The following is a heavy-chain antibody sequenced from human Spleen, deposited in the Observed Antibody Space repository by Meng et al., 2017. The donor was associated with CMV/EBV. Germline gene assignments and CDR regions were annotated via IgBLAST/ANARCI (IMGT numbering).Heavy chain of an antibody. CDR1: GFTFSSYN. V-gene: IGHV3-21*01. D-gene: IGHD6-19*01. CDR3: ARGFPTQWLVLDY. CDR2: ISSSSSYI. Sequence: GESLKISCAASGFTFSSYNMNWVRQAPGKGLEWVSSISSSSSYIYYADSVKGRFTISRDNAKNSLYLQMNSLRAEDTAVYYCARGFPTQWLVLDYWGQGTLVPSPQ. J-gene: IGHJ4*02.